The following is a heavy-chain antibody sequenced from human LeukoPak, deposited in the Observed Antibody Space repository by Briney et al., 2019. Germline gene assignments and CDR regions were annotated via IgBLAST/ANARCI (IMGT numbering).Heavy chain of an antibody. CDR3: ARSTEGTAHFDY. V-gene: IGHV3-64*01. D-gene: IGHD1-7*01. Sequence: GGTLRLSCETSEFIFSSYEMHWVRQTTGRGLEYVSGISGNGVSSYYALSVKGRSTISRDNSKNTLYLQMGSLKTEDMAVYYCARSTEGTAHFDYWGQGTLVIVSS. CDR2: ISGNGVSS. J-gene: IGHJ4*02. CDR1: EFIFSSYE.